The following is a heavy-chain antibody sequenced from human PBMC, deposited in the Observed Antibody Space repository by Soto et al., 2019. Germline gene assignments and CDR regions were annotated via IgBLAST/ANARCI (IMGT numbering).Heavy chain of an antibody. V-gene: IGHV4-34*01. D-gene: IGHD1-20*01. CDR3: ARYQWNPGAFDP. J-gene: IGHJ5*02. CDR1: GGSLSDYY. CDR2: INHRGTT. Sequence: QVQLQQWGAGLLKPSETLSLTCAVYGGSLSDYYWNWLRQPPGKGLEWIGEINHRGTTSYNPSLKSGVGVSVDTAMTQFSLKLRSVTAADTAIYYCARYQWNPGAFDPWCPGTQVTVSS.